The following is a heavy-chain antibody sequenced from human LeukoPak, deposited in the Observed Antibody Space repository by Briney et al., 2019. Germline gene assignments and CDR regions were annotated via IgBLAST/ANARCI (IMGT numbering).Heavy chain of an antibody. D-gene: IGHD2-8*01. J-gene: IGHJ4*02. Sequence: GSSVKVSCKASGGTFSSYAISWVRQAPGQGLEWMGRIIPILGIANYAQKFQGRVTITADTSTDTAYMELSSLRSEDTAVYYCATMSQEDIVLMVYAYYFDYWGQGTLVTVSS. CDR3: ATMSQEDIVLMVYAYYFDY. CDR2: IIPILGIA. CDR1: GGTFSSYA. V-gene: IGHV1-69*04.